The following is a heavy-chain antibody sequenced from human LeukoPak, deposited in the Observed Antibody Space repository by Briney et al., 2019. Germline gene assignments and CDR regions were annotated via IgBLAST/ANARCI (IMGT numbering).Heavy chain of an antibody. Sequence: GGSLRLSCAASGFTFSSYAMTWVRQAPGKGLVWVSRINRDGGTTSYADSVKGRFTISRDNAKNTLYLQMNSLRAEDTAVYYCARDKDWILFDYWGQGTLVTVSS. D-gene: IGHD3/OR15-3a*01. J-gene: IGHJ4*02. CDR2: INRDGGTT. V-gene: IGHV3-74*01. CDR1: GFTFSSYA. CDR3: ARDKDWILFDY.